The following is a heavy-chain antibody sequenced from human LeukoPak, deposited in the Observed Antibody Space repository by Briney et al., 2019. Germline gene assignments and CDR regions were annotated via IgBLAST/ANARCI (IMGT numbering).Heavy chain of an antibody. Sequence: SETLSLTCTVSGGSISSYYWSWIRQPPGQGLEWIGYIYYSVSTNYNPSLKSRVTISVDTSKNQFSLKLSSVTAADTAVYYCAREAAYDYVWGSYRYESLYYFDYWGQGTLVTVSS. D-gene: IGHD3-16*02. CDR1: GGSISSYY. CDR2: IYYSVST. CDR3: AREAAYDYVWGSYRYESLYYFDY. J-gene: IGHJ4*02. V-gene: IGHV4-59*08.